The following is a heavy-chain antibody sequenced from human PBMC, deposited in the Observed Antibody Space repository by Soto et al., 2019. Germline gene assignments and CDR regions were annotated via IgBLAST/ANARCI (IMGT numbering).Heavy chain of an antibody. J-gene: IGHJ3*02. V-gene: IGHV4-30-4*01. D-gene: IGHD3-9*01. Sequence: SETLSLTCAVWGGSIGSGDYYWSWIRQLPGKVLEWIGYIYYSGSTYYNPSLKSRVTLSVDTSKNHFSLKLSSVTAADTAVYYCDRVILTGYPTRPDAFDIWGQGTMVT. CDR2: IYYSGST. CDR3: DRVILTGYPTRPDAFDI. CDR1: GGSIGSGDYY.